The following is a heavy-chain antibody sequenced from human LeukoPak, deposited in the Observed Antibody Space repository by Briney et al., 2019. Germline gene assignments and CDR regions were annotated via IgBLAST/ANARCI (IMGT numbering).Heavy chain of an antibody. Sequence: ASVKVSCKASGYTFTSYYMHWVRQAPGQGLEWVGIINPSGGSTSYAQKFQGRVTMTRDTSTSTVYMELSSLRSEDTAVYYCARGRPGGSYRGDLDYWGQGTLVTVSS. CDR3: ARGRPGGSYRGDLDY. V-gene: IGHV1-46*01. CDR2: INPSGGST. J-gene: IGHJ4*02. D-gene: IGHD1-26*01. CDR1: GYTFTSYY.